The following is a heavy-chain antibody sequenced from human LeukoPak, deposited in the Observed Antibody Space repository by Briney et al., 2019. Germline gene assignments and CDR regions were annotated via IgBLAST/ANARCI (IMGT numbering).Heavy chain of an antibody. CDR1: GFTFGDYP. J-gene: IGHJ4*02. D-gene: IGHD4-17*01. V-gene: IGHV3-49*04. CDR3: LRALAPTVGRWYFDY. Sequence: PGGSLRLSCTASGFTFGDYPMNWVRLAPGKGLEWLAFISTKRYGETAHYAASVAGRFPLSRDDSNSVAYLQMNFLRTDDTGVYHCLRALAPTVGRWYFDYSGQGTMVTVSS. CDR2: ISTKRYGETA.